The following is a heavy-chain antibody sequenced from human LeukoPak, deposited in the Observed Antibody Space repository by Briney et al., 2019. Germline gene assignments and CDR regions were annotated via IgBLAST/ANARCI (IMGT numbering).Heavy chain of an antibody. V-gene: IGHV1-69*06. J-gene: IGHJ5*02. CDR3: ARGPLRYFDWLWAPNWFDP. CDR1: GGTFSSYA. D-gene: IGHD3-9*01. CDR2: IIPIFGTA. Sequence: SVKVSCKASGGTFSSYAISWVRQAPGQGLEWMGGIIPIFGTANYAQKSQGRVTITADKSTSTAYMELSSLRSEDTAVYYCARGPLRYFDWLWAPNWFDPWGQGTLVTVSS.